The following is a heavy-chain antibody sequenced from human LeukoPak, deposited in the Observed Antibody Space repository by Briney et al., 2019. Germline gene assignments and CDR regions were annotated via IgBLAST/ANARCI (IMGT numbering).Heavy chain of an antibody. CDR1: EFTFSSFW. CDR2: IKPDGSEK. V-gene: IGHV3-7*03. J-gene: IGHJ4*02. CDR3: ARGQYHYDSSGYYQFDY. D-gene: IGHD3-22*01. Sequence: GGSLRLSCAASEFTFSSFWMNWVRQAPGKGLEWVANIKPDGSEKYYVDSVKGRFTISRDNAKNSLYLQMNSLRAEGTAVYYCARGQYHYDSSGYYQFDYWGQGTLVTVSS.